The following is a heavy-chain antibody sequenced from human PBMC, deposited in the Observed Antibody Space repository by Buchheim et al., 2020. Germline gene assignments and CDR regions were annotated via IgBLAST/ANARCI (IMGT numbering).Heavy chain of an antibody. J-gene: IGHJ5*02. D-gene: IGHD5-12*01. CDR2: INHSGST. CDR3: ARVVKRGYSGYGPSDP. Sequence: QVQLQQWGAGLLKPSETLSLTCAVYGGSFSGYYWSWIRQPPGKGLAWIGEINHSGSTNYNPSLKSRVTISVDTSKNQFSLKLSSVTAADTAVYYCARVVKRGYSGYGPSDPWGQGTL. V-gene: IGHV4-34*01. CDR1: GGSFSGYY.